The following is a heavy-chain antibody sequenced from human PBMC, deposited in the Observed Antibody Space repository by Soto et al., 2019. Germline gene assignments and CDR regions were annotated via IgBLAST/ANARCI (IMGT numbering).Heavy chain of an antibody. J-gene: IGHJ4*02. CDR2: MNPNTGNS. D-gene: IGHD1-1*01. CDR3: ARRADTNAWNGFGADKYYFDF. Sequence: ASVKVSCKASGYTFTSYDIYWVRQATGQGLEWMGWMNPNTGNSGYAQKFQGRVTMTRNTSISTAHMELSSLRSEDTAVYYCARRADTNAWNGFGADKYYFDFWGQGTLVTVSS. V-gene: IGHV1-8*01. CDR1: GYTFTSYD.